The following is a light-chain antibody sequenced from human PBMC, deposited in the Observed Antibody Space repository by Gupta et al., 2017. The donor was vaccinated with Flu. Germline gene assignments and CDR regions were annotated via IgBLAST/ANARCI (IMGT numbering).Light chain of an antibody. CDR2: LNSDGSH. CDR3: QTWGTGIRV. CDR1: RGHSSYA. J-gene: IGLJ1*01. Sequence: QLVLTQSPSASASLGASVKLTCTLRRGHSSYAIAWHQQQPEKGPRYLMKLNSDGSHSKGDGIPDRFSGSSSGAERYLTISSLQSEDEADYYCQTWGTGIRVFGTGTKVTVL. V-gene: IGLV4-69*01.